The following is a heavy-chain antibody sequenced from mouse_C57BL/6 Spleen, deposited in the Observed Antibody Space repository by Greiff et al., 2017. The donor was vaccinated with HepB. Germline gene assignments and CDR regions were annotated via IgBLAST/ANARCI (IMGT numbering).Heavy chain of an antibody. D-gene: IGHD4-1*01. Sequence: QVQLQQSGAELVKPGASVKLSCKASGYTFTSYWMHWVKQRPGRGLEWIGMIDHNSGGTNYNEKFKSKATLTVDKPSGTAYMQLSSLTSEDSAVYYCARNGTWDDAMDYWGQGTSVTVSS. CDR1: GYTFTSYW. CDR2: IDHNSGGT. V-gene: IGHV1-72*01. J-gene: IGHJ4*01. CDR3: ARNGTWDDAMDY.